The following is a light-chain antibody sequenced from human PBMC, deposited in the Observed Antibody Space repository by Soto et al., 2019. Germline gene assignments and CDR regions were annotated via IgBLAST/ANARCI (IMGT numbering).Light chain of an antibody. Sequence: QSALTQPASVSGSPGQSITISCTGGSSDVGGYNYVSWYQQHPGKAPKLIIYDVSYRPSGVSNRFSGSKSGNTASLTISGLQAEDEADYYCNSYTSSTTPCVVFGGGTKVTVL. CDR1: SSDVGGYNY. CDR2: DVS. CDR3: NSYTSSTTPCVV. V-gene: IGLV2-14*03. J-gene: IGLJ2*01.